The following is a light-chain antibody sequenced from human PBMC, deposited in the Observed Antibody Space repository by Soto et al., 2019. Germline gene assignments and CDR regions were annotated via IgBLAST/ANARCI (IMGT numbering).Light chain of an antibody. V-gene: IGKV1-5*01. CDR2: DAS. J-gene: IGKJ2*01. Sequence: DIPMTQSPSTLSASVGDRVTITCRASQSIRYWLAWHQQKPGKAPQVLIYDASTLQKGVPSRISGSGFGTEFTLNISSLQPDDFATYYCQQYHGFPYTFGQGTKVEIK. CDR1: QSIRYW. CDR3: QQYHGFPYT.